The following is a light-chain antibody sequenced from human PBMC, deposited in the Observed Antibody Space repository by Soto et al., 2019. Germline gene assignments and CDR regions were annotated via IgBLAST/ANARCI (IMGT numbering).Light chain of an antibody. CDR1: PTITNTY. Sequence: EIVLTQSPGTLSLSPGERATLACRASPTITNTYLAWYQQKPGQAPRLLIYGASSRVTGIPDRFSGSGSGTDFTRTISSLETADFVVYYCQQYGTSPITFGQGTRLESK. J-gene: IGKJ5*01. CDR3: QQYGTSPIT. V-gene: IGKV3-20*01. CDR2: GAS.